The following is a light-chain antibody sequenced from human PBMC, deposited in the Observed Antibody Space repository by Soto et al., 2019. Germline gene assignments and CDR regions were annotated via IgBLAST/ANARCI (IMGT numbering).Light chain of an antibody. CDR1: QTSGSNF. CDR2: ASS. CDR3: QLYGISPK. Sequence: EIVFTQSPGTLSFSPVERATLSCKTSQTSGSNFLAWYQHKPGQAPRLLIYASSNRATGIPDRFSGSASGPDFTLTINRLEPEDFAVYYCQLYGISPKFGQGTRLEIK. V-gene: IGKV3-20*01. J-gene: IGKJ5*01.